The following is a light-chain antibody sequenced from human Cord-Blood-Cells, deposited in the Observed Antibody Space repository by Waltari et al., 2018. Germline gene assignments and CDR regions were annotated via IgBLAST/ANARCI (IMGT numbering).Light chain of an antibody. CDR3: SSHTSSSTLV. V-gene: IGLV2-14*01. J-gene: IGLJ3*02. CDR1: SSDVGGYNY. CDR2: DVS. Sequence: QSALTQPASVSGSPGPSITISCTGTSSDVGGYNYVSWYQQHPGKAPKLMIYDVSKRPSGVSNRFSGSKSGNTASLTISGLQAEDEADYYCSSHTSSSTLVFGGGTKLTVL.